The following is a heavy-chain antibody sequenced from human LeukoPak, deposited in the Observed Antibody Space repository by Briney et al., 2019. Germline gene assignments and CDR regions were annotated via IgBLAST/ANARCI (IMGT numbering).Heavy chain of an antibody. V-gene: IGHV4-34*01. CDR3: ARHREPLRFLCAFDI. J-gene: IGHJ3*02. D-gene: IGHD3-3*01. CDR1: GGSFSGYY. CDR2: INHSGST. Sequence: SETLSPTCAVYGGSFSGYYWSWIRQPPGKGLEWIGEINHSGSTNYNPSLKSRVTISVDTSKNQFSLKLSSVTAADTAVYYCARHREPLRFLCAFDIWGQGTMVTVSS.